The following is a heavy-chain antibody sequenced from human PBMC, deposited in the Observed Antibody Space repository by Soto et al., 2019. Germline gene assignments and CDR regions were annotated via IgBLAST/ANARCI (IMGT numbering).Heavy chain of an antibody. CDR1: GFTFSSYW. CDR2: INSDGSST. D-gene: IGHD3-3*01. Sequence: GSLRLSCAASGFTFSSYWMHWVRQAPGKGLVWVSRINSDGSSTSYADSVKGRFTISRDNAKNTLYLQMNSLRAEDTAVYYCARVEYYDFWSGSYYFDYWGQGTLVTVSS. J-gene: IGHJ4*02. V-gene: IGHV3-74*01. CDR3: ARVEYYDFWSGSYYFDY.